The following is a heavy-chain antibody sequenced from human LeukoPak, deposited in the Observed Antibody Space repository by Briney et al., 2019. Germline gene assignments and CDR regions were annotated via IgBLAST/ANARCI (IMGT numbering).Heavy chain of an antibody. J-gene: IGHJ4*02. CDR1: GGTFSSYA. CDR2: IIPIFGTA. D-gene: IGHD4-11*01. Sequence: SVKVSCKASGGTFSSYAISWVRQAPGQGLEWMGGIIPIFGTANYAQKFQGRVAITADESTSTAYMELSSLRSEDTAVYYCAREGADYSNSYYFDYWGQGTLVTVSS. CDR3: AREGADYSNSYYFDY. V-gene: IGHV1-69*01.